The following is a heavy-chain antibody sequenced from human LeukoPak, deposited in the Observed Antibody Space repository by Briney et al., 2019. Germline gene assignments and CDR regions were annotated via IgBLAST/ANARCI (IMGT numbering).Heavy chain of an antibody. CDR1: GYSFTSYW. CDR3: ARHPAWYSSGWAPDY. D-gene: IGHD6-19*01. V-gene: IGHV5-51*01. CDR2: IYPGDSDT. Sequence: GESLMISCKGSGYSFTSYWIGWVRQLPGKGLEWMGIIYPGDSDTRYSPSFQGQVTISADKSISTAYLQWSSLKASDTAMYYCARHPAWYSSGWAPDYWGQGTLVTVSS. J-gene: IGHJ4*02.